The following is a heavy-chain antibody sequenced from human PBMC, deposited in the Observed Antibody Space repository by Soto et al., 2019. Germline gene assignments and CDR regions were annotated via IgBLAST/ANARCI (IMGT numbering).Heavy chain of an antibody. CDR2: ISAYNGNT. V-gene: IGHV1-18*01. CDR3: ARDHARWGTTVTTFDY. J-gene: IGHJ4*02. CDR1: GYTFTSYG. Sequence: ASVKVSCKASGYTFTSYGISWVRQAPGQGLDWMGWISAYNGNTNYAQKLQGRVTMTTDTSTSTAYMELRSLRSDDTALYYCARDHARWGTTVTTFDYWGQGTLVTVSS. D-gene: IGHD4-4*01.